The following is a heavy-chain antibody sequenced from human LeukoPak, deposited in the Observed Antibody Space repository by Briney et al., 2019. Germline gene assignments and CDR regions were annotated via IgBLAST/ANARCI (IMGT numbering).Heavy chain of an antibody. CDR2: INHSGST. Sequence: SETLSLTCAVYGGSFSGYYWSWIRQPPGKGLEWIGEINHSGSTNYNPSLKSRVTISVDTSKNQFSLKLSSVTAADTAVYYCARDRYNYYDSSGYSDYWGQGTLVTVSS. V-gene: IGHV4-34*01. CDR1: GGSFSGYY. J-gene: IGHJ4*02. D-gene: IGHD3-22*01. CDR3: ARDRYNYYDSSGYSDY.